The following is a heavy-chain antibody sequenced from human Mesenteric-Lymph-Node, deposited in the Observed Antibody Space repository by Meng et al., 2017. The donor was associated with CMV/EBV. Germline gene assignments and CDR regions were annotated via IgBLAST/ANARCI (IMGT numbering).Heavy chain of an antibody. D-gene: IGHD4-11*01. CDR2: ISGSGGST. V-gene: IGHV3-23*01. CDR3: ARASNSSFDP. J-gene: IGHJ5*02. Sequence: GESLKISCAASGFNFSSNAMIWVRQAPGKGLEWVSGISGSGGSTYYADSVKGRFTISRDNSKNTVNVQMNSLRSDDTAVYYCARASNSSFDPWGQGTLVTVSS. CDR1: GFNFSSNA.